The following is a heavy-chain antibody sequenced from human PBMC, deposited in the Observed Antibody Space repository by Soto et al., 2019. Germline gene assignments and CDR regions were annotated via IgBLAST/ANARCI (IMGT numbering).Heavy chain of an antibody. CDR1: GFIFSSHW. Sequence: GGSLRLSCEASGFIFSSHWMHWVRQSAEKGLVWVSRINSDGSSTAYADSVKGRFTISRDNAKNSLYLQMNSLRAEDTAVYYCARANYYGPPGEFAYWGQGTLVTVSS. CDR3: ARANYYGPPGEFAY. D-gene: IGHD3-10*01. J-gene: IGHJ4*02. V-gene: IGHV3-74*01. CDR2: INSDGSST.